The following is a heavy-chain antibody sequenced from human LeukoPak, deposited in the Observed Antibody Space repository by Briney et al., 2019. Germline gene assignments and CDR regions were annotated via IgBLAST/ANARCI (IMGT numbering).Heavy chain of an antibody. CDR1: GGSFSGYY. V-gene: IGHV4-34*01. CDR2: INHSGST. D-gene: IGHD3-10*01. J-gene: IGHJ2*01. Sequence: SETLSLTCAVYGGSFSGYYRSWIRQPPGKGLEWIGEINHSGSTYYNPSLKSRVTISVDTSKNQFSLKLSSVTAADTAVYYCARGSGFSRYFDLWGRGTLVTVSS. CDR3: ARGSGFSRYFDL.